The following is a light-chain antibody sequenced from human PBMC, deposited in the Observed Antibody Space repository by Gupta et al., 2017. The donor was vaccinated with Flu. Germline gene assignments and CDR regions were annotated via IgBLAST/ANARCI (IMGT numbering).Light chain of an antibody. V-gene: IGLV3-25*02. CDR2: KDS. Sequence: SYELTQPPSVSVSPGQTPRITCSGDALPKQYAYWYQQKTGQAPVLVIYKDSERPSGIPERFSGSNSGTTVTLTISGVQAEEESDYYCHSADSTGTYDVFGGGTKLTVL. CDR3: HSADSTGTYDV. J-gene: IGLJ3*02. CDR1: ALPKQY.